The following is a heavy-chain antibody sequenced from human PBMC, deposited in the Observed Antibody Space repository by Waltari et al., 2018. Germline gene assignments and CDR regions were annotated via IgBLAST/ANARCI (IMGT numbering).Heavy chain of an antibody. J-gene: IGHJ6*02. D-gene: IGHD6-13*01. CDR3: ARAGEAAAGPPYYYGMDV. V-gene: IGHV1-69*05. CDR1: GGTFSSYA. CDR2: FIPIFGTA. Sequence: QVQLVQSGAEVKKPGSSVKVSCKASGGTFSSYAISWVRQAPGQGLEWMGGFIPIFGTANYAQKFQGRVTITTDESTSTAYMELSSLRSEDTAVYYCARAGEAAAGPPYYYGMDVWGQGTTVTVSS.